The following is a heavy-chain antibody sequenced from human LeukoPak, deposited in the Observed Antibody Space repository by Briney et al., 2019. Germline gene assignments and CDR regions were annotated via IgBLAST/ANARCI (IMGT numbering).Heavy chain of an antibody. CDR1: GGSFSGYY. CDR2: INHSGST. J-gene: IGHJ6*02. Sequence: SETLSLTCAVYGGSFSGYYWSWIRQPPGKGLEWIGEINHSGSTNYNPSLKSRVTISVDTSKNQFPLKLSSVTAADTAVYYCARGRQWLVLYYYYGMDVWGQGTTVTVSS. V-gene: IGHV4-34*01. D-gene: IGHD6-19*01. CDR3: ARGRQWLVLYYYYGMDV.